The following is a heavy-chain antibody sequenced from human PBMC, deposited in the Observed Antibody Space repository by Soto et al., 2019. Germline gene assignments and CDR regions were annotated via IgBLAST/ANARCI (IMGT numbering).Heavy chain of an antibody. CDR3: ARRANERHFDS. CDR1: GYTFTDDF. V-gene: IGHV1-2*02. CDR2: INPNSGDT. D-gene: IGHD6-25*01. J-gene: IGHJ4*02. Sequence: QVHLVQSGAEVKKPGASVIVYCKASGYTFTDDFIHWVRQAPGQGLEWVGWINPNSGDTGYAQNFQGRVTMTRGTSISTADLKMSSLRTDPTAVYCDARRANERHFDSWGEGNLCTVSS.